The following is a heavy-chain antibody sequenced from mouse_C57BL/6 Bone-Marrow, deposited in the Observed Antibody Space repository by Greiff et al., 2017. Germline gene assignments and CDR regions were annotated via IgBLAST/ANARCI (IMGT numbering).Heavy chain of an antibody. J-gene: IGHJ2*01. CDR1: GYTFTSYG. CDR2: IYPRSGNT. Sequence: QVQLQQSGAELARPGASVKLSCKASGYTFTSYGISWVKQRTGQGLEWIGEIYPRSGNTYYNEKFKGKATLTADKTSSTAYMELRSLTSEGSAVYFCARSMGGYFDYWGQGTTLTVSS. V-gene: IGHV1-81*01. CDR3: ARSMGGYFDY.